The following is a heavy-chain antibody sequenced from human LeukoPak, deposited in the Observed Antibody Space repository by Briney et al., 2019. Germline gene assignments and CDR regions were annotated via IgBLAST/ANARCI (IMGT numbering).Heavy chain of an antibody. CDR2: IYYSGST. J-gene: IGHJ3*02. D-gene: IGHD1-26*01. Sequence: PSEPLSLTCTVSGGSISSSSYYWGSSRQPPGKGLEWIGSIYYSGSTYYNPYLKSRVTISVDTSKNQFSLKLSSVTAADTAVYYCARQSYNRDDAFDIWGQGTMVTVSS. V-gene: IGHV4-39*01. CDR3: ARQSYNRDDAFDI. CDR1: GGSISSSSYY.